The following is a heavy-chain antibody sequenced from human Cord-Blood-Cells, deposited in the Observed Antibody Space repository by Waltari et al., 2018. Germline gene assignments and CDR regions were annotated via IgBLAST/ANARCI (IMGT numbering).Heavy chain of an antibody. D-gene: IGHD4-17*01. CDR2: FDPEDGET. V-gene: IGHV1-24*01. J-gene: IGHJ2*01. Sequence: QVQLVQSGAAVRKPGASVKVTCQVSGETLTELSMLWVRQAPGKALEWMGGFDPEDGETIYAQKFQGRVTMTEDTSTDTAYMELSSLRSEDTAVYYCATGFDGDYWYFDLWGRGTLVTVSS. CDR1: GETLTELS. CDR3: ATGFDGDYWYFDL.